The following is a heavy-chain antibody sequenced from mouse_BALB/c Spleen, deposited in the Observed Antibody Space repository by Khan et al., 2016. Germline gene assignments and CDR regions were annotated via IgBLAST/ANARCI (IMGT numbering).Heavy chain of an antibody. J-gene: IGHJ2*01. CDR3: ARLDYDRGYFDY. D-gene: IGHD2-4*01. Sequence: VQLQESGPGLVKPSQSLSLTCTVTGYSITSDYAWNWIRQFPGNKLEWMGYITYSGSTSYNPSLKSRISITRDTSKNQFFLKLNSVTTDDTATDYCARLDYDRGYFDYWGQGTTLTVSS. CDR2: ITYSGST. V-gene: IGHV3-2*02. CDR1: GYSITSDYA.